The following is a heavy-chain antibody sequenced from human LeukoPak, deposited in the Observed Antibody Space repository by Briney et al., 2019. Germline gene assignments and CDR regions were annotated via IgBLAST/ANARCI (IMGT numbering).Heavy chain of an antibody. D-gene: IGHD2-15*01. J-gene: IGHJ6*02. CDR2: IYYSGST. Sequence: SETLSLTCSVSGGSVSSGSYYWSWIRQPPGKGLEWIGDIYYSGSTNYNPSLKSRVTISVDTSKNQFSLKLSSVTAADTAVYYCARGAYCSGGSCPLPDYGMDVWGQGTTVTVSS. CDR1: GGSVSSGSYY. V-gene: IGHV4-61*01. CDR3: ARGAYCSGGSCPLPDYGMDV.